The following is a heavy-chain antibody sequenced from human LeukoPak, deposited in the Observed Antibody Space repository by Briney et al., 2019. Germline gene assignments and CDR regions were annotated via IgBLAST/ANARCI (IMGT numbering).Heavy chain of an antibody. CDR3: AKDSAFYYIDV. D-gene: IGHD3-10*01. V-gene: IGHV3-23*01. Sequence: EGTLRLSCAASGFTFSSYGMSWVRQAPGKGLEWVSAISGSGGSTYYADSVKGRFTISRDNSKNTLYLQMNSLKGDDTAVYYCAKDSAFYYIDVWGKGTTVIISS. CDR2: ISGSGGST. J-gene: IGHJ6*03. CDR1: GFTFSSYG.